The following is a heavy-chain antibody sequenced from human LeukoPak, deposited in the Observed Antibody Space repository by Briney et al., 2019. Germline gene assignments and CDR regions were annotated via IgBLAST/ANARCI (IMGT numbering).Heavy chain of an antibody. V-gene: IGHV1-69*13. CDR2: IIPIFGTA. CDR3: AREGPSAFDI. J-gene: IGHJ3*02. Sequence: GASVKVSCKASGYTFTSYDINWVRQATGQGLEWMGGIIPIFGTANYAQKFQGRVTITADESTSTAYMELSSLRSEDTAVYYCAREGPSAFDIWGQGTMVTVSS. CDR1: GYTFTSYD.